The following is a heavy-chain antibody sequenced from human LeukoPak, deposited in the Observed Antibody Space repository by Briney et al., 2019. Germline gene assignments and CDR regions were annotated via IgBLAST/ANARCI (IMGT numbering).Heavy chain of an antibody. CDR3: ARAYCSSTSCYTGEAFDI. CDR2: INPNSGGT. CDR1: GYTFTSYG. Sequence: AASVKVSCKASGYTFTSYGISWVRQAPGQGLEWMGWINPNSGGTNYAQKFQGRVTMTRDTSISTAYMELSRLRSDDTAVYYCARAYCSSTSCYTGEAFDIWGQGTMVTVSS. J-gene: IGHJ3*02. V-gene: IGHV1-2*02. D-gene: IGHD2-2*02.